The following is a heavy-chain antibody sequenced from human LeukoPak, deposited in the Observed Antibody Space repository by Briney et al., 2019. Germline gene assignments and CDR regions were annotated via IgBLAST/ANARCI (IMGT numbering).Heavy chain of an antibody. V-gene: IGHV3-74*01. Sequence: PGGSLRLSCAGSGFTFSNYWVHWVRQAPGKGLVWVSGISNDGSRTNYADSVKGRFTISRDNSKNTLYLQMNSLRAEDTAVYYCARDKVYYYDSSGYSYYWYFDLWGRGTLVTVSS. J-gene: IGHJ2*01. CDR2: ISNDGSRT. CDR3: ARDKVYYYDSSGYSYYWYFDL. CDR1: GFTFSNYW. D-gene: IGHD3-22*01.